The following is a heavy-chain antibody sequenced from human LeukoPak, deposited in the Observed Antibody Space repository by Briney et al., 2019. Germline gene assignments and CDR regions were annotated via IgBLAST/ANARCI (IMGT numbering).Heavy chain of an antibody. CDR3: ARGFYGSSPAIDAPTGAYYYYMDV. CDR2: INHSGST. J-gene: IGHJ6*03. D-gene: IGHD3-10*01. V-gene: IGHV4-34*01. CDR1: GGSFSGYY. Sequence: PSETLSLTCAVYGGSFSGYYWSWIRQPPGKGLEWIGEINHSGSTNYNPSPKSRVTISVDTSKNQFSLKLSSVTAADTAVYYCARGFYGSSPAIDAPTGAYYYYMDVWGKGTTVTVSS.